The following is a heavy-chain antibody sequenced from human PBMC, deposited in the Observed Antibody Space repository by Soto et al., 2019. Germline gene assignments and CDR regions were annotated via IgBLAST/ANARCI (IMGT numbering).Heavy chain of an antibody. CDR1: GFIFSNYA. J-gene: IGHJ4*02. Sequence: GGSLRLSCAASGFIFSNYAMTWVRQGPGRGLEWVSTTSFSGGRTYYADSVKGRFTISRDNSNNTLFLQMSSLRAEDTAIYYCAKDSRAFCGGDCSKDYWGKGTPVTVSS. CDR3: AKDSRAFCGGDCSKDY. D-gene: IGHD2-21*02. CDR2: TSFSGGRT. V-gene: IGHV3-23*01.